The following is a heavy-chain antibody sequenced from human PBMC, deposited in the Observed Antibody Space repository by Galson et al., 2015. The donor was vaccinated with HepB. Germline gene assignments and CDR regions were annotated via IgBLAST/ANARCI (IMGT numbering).Heavy chain of an antibody. J-gene: IGHJ4*02. CDR2: IRSKANSYAT. CDR1: GFTFSGSA. D-gene: IGHD3-10*01. V-gene: IGHV3-73*01. CDR3: TVRGVIIGGGIDY. Sequence: SLRLSCAASGFTFSGSAMHWVRQASGKGLEWVGRIRSKANSYATAYAASVKGRFTISRDDSKNTAYLQMNSLKTEDTAVYYCTVRGVIIGGGIDYWGQGTLVTVSS.